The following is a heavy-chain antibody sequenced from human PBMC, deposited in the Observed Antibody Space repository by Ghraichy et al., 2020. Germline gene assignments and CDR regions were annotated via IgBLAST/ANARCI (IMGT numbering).Heavy chain of an antibody. CDR2: INPNSGGT. CDR1: GYTFTGYY. D-gene: IGHD2-2*01. V-gene: IGHV1-2*06. J-gene: IGHJ5*02. Sequence: ASVKVSCKASGYTFTGYYMHWVRQAPGQGLEWMGRINPNSGGTNYAQKFQGRVTMTRDTSINTAYMELSRLRSDDTAVYYCARRDCSSTSCPRGGWFDPWGQGTLVTVSS. CDR3: ARRDCSSTSCPRGGWFDP.